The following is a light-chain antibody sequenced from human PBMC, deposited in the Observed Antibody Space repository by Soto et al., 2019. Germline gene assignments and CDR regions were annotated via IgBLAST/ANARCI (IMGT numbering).Light chain of an antibody. CDR1: NIGGKS. CDR2: DDS. CDR3: HVWDSSIDHYV. Sequence: SDELTQPPSVSVAPGQTARITCGGNNIGGKSVHWYQQKPGQAPVLVVYDDSDRPSGIPDRFSGYNSGDTATLTIRRVEAGDEVDYSCHVWDSSIDHYVFGTGSKVPGL. J-gene: IGLJ1*01. V-gene: IGLV3-21*02.